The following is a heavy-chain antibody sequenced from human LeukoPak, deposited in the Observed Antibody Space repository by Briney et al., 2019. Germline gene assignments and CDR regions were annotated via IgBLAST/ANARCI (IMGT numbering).Heavy chain of an antibody. V-gene: IGHV3-33*01. CDR3: ARDTRKQWLGNDYYYYGMDV. CDR1: GFTFSSYV. CDR2: IWYDGSNK. D-gene: IGHD6-19*01. Sequence: GGSLRLSCAASGFTFSSYVMHWVRQAPGKGLEWVAVIWYDGSNKYYADSVKGRFTISRDNSKNTLYLQMNSLRAEDTAVYYCARDTRKQWLGNDYYYYGMDVWGQGTTVTVSS. J-gene: IGHJ6*02.